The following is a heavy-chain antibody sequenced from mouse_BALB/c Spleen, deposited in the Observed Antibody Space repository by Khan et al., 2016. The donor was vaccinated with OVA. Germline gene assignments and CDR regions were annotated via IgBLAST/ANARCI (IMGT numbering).Heavy chain of an antibody. J-gene: IGHJ4*01. D-gene: IGHD2-10*01. V-gene: IGHV2-6-7*01. CDR3: VRGPYFGNYFAIDY. Sequence: QVQLKQSGPGLVAPSQSLSITCTVSGFSLTGYGVNWVRQPPGKGLEWLGVIWGDGITDYNSALKSRLSISNDNSKSQVFLKMNSLQTDDTARYYCVRGPYFGNYFAIDYWGQGTSVTGSS. CDR1: GFSLTGYG. CDR2: IWGDGIT.